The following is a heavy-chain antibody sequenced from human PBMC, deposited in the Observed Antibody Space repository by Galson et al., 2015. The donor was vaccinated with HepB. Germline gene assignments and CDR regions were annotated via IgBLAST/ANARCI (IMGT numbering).Heavy chain of an antibody. Sequence: SLRLSCAASGFTFSSYSMNWVRQAPGKGLEWVSSISSSSSYIYYADSVKGRFTISRDNAKNSLYLQMNSLRAEDTAVYYCARLGATEAFDIWGQGTMVTVSS. CDR1: GFTFSSYS. CDR2: ISSSSSYI. D-gene: IGHD1-14*01. V-gene: IGHV3-21*01. J-gene: IGHJ3*02. CDR3: ARLGATEAFDI.